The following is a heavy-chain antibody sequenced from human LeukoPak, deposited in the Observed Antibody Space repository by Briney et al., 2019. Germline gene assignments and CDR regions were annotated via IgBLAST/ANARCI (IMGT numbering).Heavy chain of an antibody. CDR3: ARLNEITMVRGVSSDAFDI. D-gene: IGHD3-10*01. CDR2: IYTSGST. CDR1: GGSISSYY. J-gene: IGHJ3*02. Sequence: SETLSLTCTVSGGSISSYYWSWIWQPPGKGLEWIGYIYTSGSTNYNPSLKSRVTISVDTSKNQFSLKLSSVTAADTAVYYCARLNEITMVRGVSSDAFDIWGQGTMVTVSS. V-gene: IGHV4-4*09.